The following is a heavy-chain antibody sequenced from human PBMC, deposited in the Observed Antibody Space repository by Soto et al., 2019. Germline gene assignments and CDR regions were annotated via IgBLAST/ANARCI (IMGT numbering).Heavy chain of an antibody. D-gene: IGHD5-12*01. CDR3: AREGSGYNF. Sequence: SVKVSCKASGGSFSNFGISWVRQAPGQGLEWTGGIVPVFGRPNYAQRFRGRLTITADESTSTGYMELISLRSDDTAVYYCAREGSGYNFWGQGTQVTVSS. CDR2: IVPVFGRP. V-gene: IGHV1-69*13. J-gene: IGHJ4*02. CDR1: GGSFSNFG.